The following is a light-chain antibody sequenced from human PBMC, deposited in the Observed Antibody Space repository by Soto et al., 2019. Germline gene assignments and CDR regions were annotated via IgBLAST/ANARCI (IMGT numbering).Light chain of an antibody. V-gene: IGLV1-40*01. CDR1: SSKIGGGYD. Sequence: QSVLTQPPSVSGAPGARVTISCTGSSSKIGGGYDVHWYQQLPGTAPKLLIYGNSNRPSGVPDRFSGSKSGTSASLAITGLQAEDEADYYCQSYDSSLSQGVFGTGTKVTVL. CDR2: GNS. J-gene: IGLJ1*01. CDR3: QSYDSSLSQGV.